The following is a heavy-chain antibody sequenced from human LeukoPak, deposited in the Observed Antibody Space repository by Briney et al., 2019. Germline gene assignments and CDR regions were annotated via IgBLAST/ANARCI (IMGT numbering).Heavy chain of an antibody. V-gene: IGHV3-66*01. CDR3: KWEPKY. J-gene: IGHJ4*02. Sequence: GSLRLSCAASGFTVNNKYMSWVRQAPGKGLDWVSVIYGGGSTHYADSVKGRFTISRDNSKNTLYLQMNSLRVEDTAVYYCKWEPKYWGQGTLVTVSS. CDR1: GFTVNNKY. CDR2: IYGGGST. D-gene: IGHD1-26*01.